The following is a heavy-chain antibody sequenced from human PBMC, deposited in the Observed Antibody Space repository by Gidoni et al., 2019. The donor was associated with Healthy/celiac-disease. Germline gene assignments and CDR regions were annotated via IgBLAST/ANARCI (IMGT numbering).Heavy chain of an antibody. Sequence: QVQLQESGPGLVKPSGTLSLTCAVSGGSISSSNWWSWVRQPPGKGLEWIGEIYHSGSTNYNPSLKSRVTISVDKSKNQFSLKLSSVTAADTAVYYCARGSSNYDILTGYPNWFDPWGQGTLVTVSS. V-gene: IGHV4-4*02. J-gene: IGHJ5*02. CDR2: IYHSGST. CDR3: ARGSSNYDILTGYPNWFDP. D-gene: IGHD3-9*01. CDR1: GGSISSSNW.